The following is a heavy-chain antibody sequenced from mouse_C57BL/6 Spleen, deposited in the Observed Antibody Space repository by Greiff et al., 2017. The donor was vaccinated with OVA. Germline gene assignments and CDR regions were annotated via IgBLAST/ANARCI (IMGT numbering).Heavy chain of an antibody. Sequence: EVKLMESEGGLVQPGSSMKLSCTASGFTFSDYYMAWVRQVPEKGLEWVANINDDGSSTYYLDSLKSRFIISRDNAKNILYLQMSSLKSEDTATYYCARAGAPYAMDYWGQGTSVTVSS. CDR1: GFTFSDYY. V-gene: IGHV5-16*01. J-gene: IGHJ4*01. CDR3: ARAGAPYAMDY. CDR2: INDDGSST.